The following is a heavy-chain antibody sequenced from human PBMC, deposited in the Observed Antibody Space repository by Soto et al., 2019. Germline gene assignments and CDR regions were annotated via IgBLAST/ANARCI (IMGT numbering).Heavy chain of an antibody. D-gene: IGHD2-21*01. V-gene: IGHV4-59*02. CDR3: VRDMHDCFTHYFET. CDR2: TSYTGNT. Sequence: SETLSRTCFVSGGYVTSHHWSWIRQLAWQGLEWVGYTSYTGNTNYNPSLQSRVTISLDTSKNQLSLKLTSMTAEDTAVYYCVRDMHDCFTHYFETCGKGTLVTVSS. CDR1: GGYVTSHH. J-gene: IGHJ5*02.